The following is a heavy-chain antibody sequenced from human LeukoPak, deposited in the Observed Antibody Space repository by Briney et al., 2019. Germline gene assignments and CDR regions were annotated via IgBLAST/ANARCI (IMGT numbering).Heavy chain of an antibody. J-gene: IGHJ6*02. CDR3: AKVSGIAARPDYYGLDV. CDR2: ISGSGGST. V-gene: IGHV3-23*01. CDR1: GFTFSSYA. D-gene: IGHD6-6*01. Sequence: GGSLRLSCAASGFTFSSYAMSWVRQAPGKGLEWVSAISGSGGSTYYADSVKGRFTISRDNSKNTLYLQMNSLRAEDTAVYYCAKVSGIAARPDYYGLDVWGQGTTVTVSS.